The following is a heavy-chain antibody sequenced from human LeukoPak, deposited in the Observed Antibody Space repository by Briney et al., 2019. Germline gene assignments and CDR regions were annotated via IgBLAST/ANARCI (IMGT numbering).Heavy chain of an antibody. D-gene: IGHD3-22*01. Sequence: GGSLRLSCAASGFTFSSYAMSWVRQAPGKGLEWVSVISGSGGSTYYADSVKGRFTISRDNSKNTLYLQMNSLRAEDTAVYYCAKGDKAYYYDSSGYPDYWGQGTLVTVSS. CDR2: ISGSGGST. J-gene: IGHJ4*02. V-gene: IGHV3-23*01. CDR1: GFTFSSYA. CDR3: AKGDKAYYYDSSGYPDY.